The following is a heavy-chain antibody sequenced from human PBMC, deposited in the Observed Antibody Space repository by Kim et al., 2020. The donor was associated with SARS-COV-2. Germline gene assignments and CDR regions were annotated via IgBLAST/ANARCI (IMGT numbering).Heavy chain of an antibody. V-gene: IGHV3-33*08. Sequence: GGSLRLSCAASGFTFSSYGMHWVRQAPGKGLEWVAVIWYDGSNKYYADSVKSRFTISRDNSKNTLYLQMNSLRAEDTAVYYCARDERWLPNPANYYFDYWGQGTLVTVSS. CDR2: IWYDGSNK. CDR1: GFTFSSYG. D-gene: IGHD5-12*01. J-gene: IGHJ4*02. CDR3: ARDERWLPNPANYYFDY.